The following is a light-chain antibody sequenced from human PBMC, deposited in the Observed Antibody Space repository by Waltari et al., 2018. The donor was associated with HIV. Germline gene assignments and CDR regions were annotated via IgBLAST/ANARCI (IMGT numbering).Light chain of an antibody. Sequence: DIQMTQSPSSLSASVGDRVTITCRASQNIGKYLNWYQQKLGKAPKVLIYGASTLQSGVPSRFSGSGSGTVFTLSISSLQPEDFATYYCQQTNTSPTTFGQGSKLEI. CDR1: QNIGKY. CDR2: GAS. J-gene: IGKJ2*01. CDR3: QQTNTSPTT. V-gene: IGKV1-39*01.